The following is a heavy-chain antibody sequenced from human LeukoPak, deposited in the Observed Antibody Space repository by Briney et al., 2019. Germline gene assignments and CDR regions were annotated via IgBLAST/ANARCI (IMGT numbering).Heavy chain of an antibody. D-gene: IGHD1-26*01. J-gene: IGHJ5*02. CDR3: TRVNLRGSQYNWFDP. CDR2: ITPIIDSA. V-gene: IGHV1-69*08. Sequence: GASVKVSCKASGGTLRSHIFSWVRQAPGQGLEWMGRITPIIDSAKYAQNFQDRVTITADASTATIYMELSSLTFEDMAVYFCTRVNLRGSQYNWFDPWGQGTLVTVSS. CDR1: GGTLRSHI.